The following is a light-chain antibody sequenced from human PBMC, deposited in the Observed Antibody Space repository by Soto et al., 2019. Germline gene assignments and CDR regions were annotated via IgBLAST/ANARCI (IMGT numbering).Light chain of an antibody. CDR3: QQYNSYSPT. J-gene: IGKJ1*01. Sequence: AIRMSQSPSSFYASTRDRATITRLASQGISSYFAWYQQKPGKDPKLLIYDASSLESGVPSRFSGSGSGTEFNLTISRLQTDDFATYCCQQYNSYSPTFGQGTKVDIK. V-gene: IGKV1-8*01. CDR1: QGISSY. CDR2: DAS.